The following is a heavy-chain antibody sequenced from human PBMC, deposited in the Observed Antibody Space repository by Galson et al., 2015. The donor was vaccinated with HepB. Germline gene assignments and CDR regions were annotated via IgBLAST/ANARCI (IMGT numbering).Heavy chain of an antibody. J-gene: IGHJ6*03. CDR2: INAGNGNT. D-gene: IGHD2-2*01. V-gene: IGHV1-3*01. CDR1: GYTFTSYA. CDR3: ATHYCSSTSCYGGYYYMDV. Sequence: SVKVSCKASGYTFTSYAMHWVRQAPGQRLEWMGWINAGNGNTKYSQKFQGRVTITRDTSASTAYMELSSLRSEDTAVYYCATHYCSSTSCYGGYYYMDVWGKGTTVTVSS.